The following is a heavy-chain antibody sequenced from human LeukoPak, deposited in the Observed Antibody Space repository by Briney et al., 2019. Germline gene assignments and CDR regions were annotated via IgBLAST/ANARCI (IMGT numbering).Heavy chain of an antibody. CDR2: FDPEDGET. CDR3: ATGRSWSGSSYYYYMDV. CDR1: RYTLTELS. V-gene: IGHV1-24*01. Sequence: ASVKVSCKLSRYTLTELSMHWVRQAPGKGLEWMGGFDPEDGETIYAQKFQGIVTMTQDTSTDTAYMELSSLRSEDTAVYYCATGRSWSGSSYYYYMDVWGKGTTVTVSS. J-gene: IGHJ6*03. D-gene: IGHD3-3*01.